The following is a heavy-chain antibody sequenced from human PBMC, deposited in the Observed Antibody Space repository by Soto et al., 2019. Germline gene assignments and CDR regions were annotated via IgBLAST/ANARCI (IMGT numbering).Heavy chain of an antibody. CDR1: GGTFSSYA. CDR3: ARYFYDFWSGYPANYYYYGMDV. J-gene: IGHJ6*02. Sequence: SVKVSCKASGGTFSSYAISWVRQAPGQGLEWMGGIIPIFGTANYAQKFQGRVTITADESTSTAYMELSSLRSEDTAVYYCARYFYDFWSGYPANYYYYGMDVWGQGTTVTVSS. V-gene: IGHV1-69*13. CDR2: IIPIFGTA. D-gene: IGHD3-3*01.